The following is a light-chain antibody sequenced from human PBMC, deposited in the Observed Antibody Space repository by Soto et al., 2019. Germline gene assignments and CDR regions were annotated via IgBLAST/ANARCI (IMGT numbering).Light chain of an antibody. CDR2: VAS. CDR1: HSVSAHF. V-gene: IGKV3-20*01. J-gene: IGKJ1*01. Sequence: IVLTQSPGTLSLSPGERATLSCKASHSVSAHFLAWYQQKPGQTPRILIYVASRRATGVPDRFSGSGSGTDFTLTISRLEPEDSAVYYCQEYGSSLWSFGQGTKVDIK. CDR3: QEYGSSLWS.